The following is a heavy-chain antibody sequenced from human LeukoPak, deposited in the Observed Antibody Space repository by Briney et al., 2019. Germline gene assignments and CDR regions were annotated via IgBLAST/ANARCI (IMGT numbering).Heavy chain of an antibody. J-gene: IGHJ4*02. CDR2: IYYRGST. CDR3: ARLGSGSYWAAY. D-gene: IGHD3-10*01. Sequence: PSETLSLTCSVSGGSLTYYYWTWIRQPPGRRPEWIGFIYYRGSTNYNPSLKSRVTISVDTSKNQFSLKLSSVTAADTAVYYCARLGSGSYWAAYWGQGTLVTVSS. V-gene: IGHV4-59*12. CDR1: GGSLTYYY.